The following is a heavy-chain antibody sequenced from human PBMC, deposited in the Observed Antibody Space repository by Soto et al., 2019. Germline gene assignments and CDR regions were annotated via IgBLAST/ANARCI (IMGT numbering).Heavy chain of an antibody. D-gene: IGHD3-3*01. CDR2: IYYSGST. CDR1: GGSVSSGSYY. V-gene: IGHV4-61*01. Sequence: PSETLSLTCTVSGGSVSSGSYYWSWIRQPPGKGLEWIGYIYYSGSTNYNPSLKSRVTISVDTSKNQFSLKLSSVTAADTAVYYCARGKGRYDFCSGYYFDYWGQGTLVTVSS. CDR3: ARGKGRYDFCSGYYFDY. J-gene: IGHJ4*02.